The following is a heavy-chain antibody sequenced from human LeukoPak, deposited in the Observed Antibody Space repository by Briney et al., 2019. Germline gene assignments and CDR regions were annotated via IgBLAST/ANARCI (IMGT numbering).Heavy chain of an antibody. V-gene: IGHV4-59*01. J-gene: IGHJ6*03. Sequence: SSETLSLTCTVSGDSISSYYWSWIRQPPGKGLEWIGYIHYSGSTNYNPSLKSRVTISEDTSKNQFSLKLSSVTAADTAVYYCARVEEGYGAGRREDYYYYYMDVWGKGTTVTISS. CDR2: IHYSGST. D-gene: IGHD3-10*01. CDR3: ARVEEGYGAGRREDYYYYYMDV. CDR1: GDSISSYY.